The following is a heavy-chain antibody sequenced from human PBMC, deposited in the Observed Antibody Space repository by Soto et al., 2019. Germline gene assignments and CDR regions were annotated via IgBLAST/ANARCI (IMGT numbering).Heavy chain of an antibody. D-gene: IGHD3-9*01. CDR1: GYSISSGYY. CDR2: IYHSGST. V-gene: IGHV4-38-2*02. J-gene: IGHJ6*02. Sequence: SETLSLTCAVSGYSISSGYYWGWIRQPPGKGLEWIGSIYHSGSTYYNPSLKSRVTISVDTSKNQFSLKLSSVTAADTAVYYCARDTKYYDILTGYSNHYGMDVWGQGTTVTVSS. CDR3: ARDTKYYDILTGYSNHYGMDV.